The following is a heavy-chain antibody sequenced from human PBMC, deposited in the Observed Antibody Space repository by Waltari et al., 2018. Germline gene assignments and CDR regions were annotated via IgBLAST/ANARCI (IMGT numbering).Heavy chain of an antibody. CDR3: ARVDYPRIDY. D-gene: IGHD4-17*01. V-gene: IGHV4-38-2*01. J-gene: IGHJ4*02. Sequence: QVQLQESGPGLVKPSETLSLTCAVSGYSISSGYYWGWIRQPPGKGLEWIGSIYHSGSTYYNPSLKSRVTISVDTSKNQFSLKLSSVTAADTAVYYCARVDYPRIDYWGQGTLVTVSS. CDR2: IYHSGST. CDR1: GYSISSGYY.